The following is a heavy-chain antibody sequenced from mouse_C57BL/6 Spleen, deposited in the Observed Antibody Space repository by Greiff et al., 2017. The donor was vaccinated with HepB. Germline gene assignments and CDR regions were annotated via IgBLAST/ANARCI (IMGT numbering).Heavy chain of an antibody. D-gene: IGHD1-1*01. J-gene: IGHJ3*01. CDR2: IDPETGGT. Sequence: VQLQQSGAELVRPGASVTLSCKASGYTFTDYEMHWVKQTPVHGLEWIGAIDPETGGTAYNQKFKGKAILTADKSSSTAYMELRSLTSEDSAVYYCTRFYYYGSSPWFAYWGQGTLVTVSA. V-gene: IGHV1-15*01. CDR1: GYTFTDYE. CDR3: TRFYYYGSSPWFAY.